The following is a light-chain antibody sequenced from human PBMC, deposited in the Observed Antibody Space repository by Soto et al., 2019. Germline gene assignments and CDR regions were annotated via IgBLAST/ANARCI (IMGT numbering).Light chain of an antibody. J-gene: IGLJ3*02. CDR2: EVS. CDR1: SSDVGGYKY. CDR3: NSYTSSSTWV. V-gene: IGLV2-14*01. Sequence: QSALTQPASVSGSPGQSITISCTGTSSDVGGYKYVSWYQQHPGKAPKLMIYEVSKRPSGVSNRFPGSKSGNTASLTISGLQAEDEADYYCNSYTSSSTWVFGGGTKLTVL.